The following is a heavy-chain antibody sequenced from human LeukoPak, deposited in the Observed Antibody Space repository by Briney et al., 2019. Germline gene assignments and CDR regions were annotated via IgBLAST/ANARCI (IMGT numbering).Heavy chain of an antibody. Sequence: QSGGSLRLSCAASGFTFSSYSMNWVRQAPGKGLEWVSYISSSSSTIYYADSVKGRFTISRDNAKNSLYLQMNSLRAEDTAVYYCARDGPLVGAIIDYWGQGTLVTVSS. J-gene: IGHJ4*02. CDR3: ARDGPLVGAIIDY. CDR1: GFTFSSYS. V-gene: IGHV3-48*04. CDR2: ISSSSSTI. D-gene: IGHD1-26*01.